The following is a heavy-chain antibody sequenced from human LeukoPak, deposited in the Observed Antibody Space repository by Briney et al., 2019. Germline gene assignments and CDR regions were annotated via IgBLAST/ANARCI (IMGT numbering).Heavy chain of an antibody. CDR3: ARGLTPDY. CDR2: FYHSGST. J-gene: IGHJ4*02. CDR1: TYSITSVYY. V-gene: IGHV4-38-2*02. Sequence: SETLSLTCTVSTYSITSVYYWGWIRQPPGKGLEWIGNFYHSGSTYYNPSLKSRVTISVDASKNQFSLKLSSVTAADTAVYYCARGLTPDYWGQGTLVTVSS.